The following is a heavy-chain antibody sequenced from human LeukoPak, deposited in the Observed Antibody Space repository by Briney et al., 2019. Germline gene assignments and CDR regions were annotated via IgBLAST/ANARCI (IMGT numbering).Heavy chain of an antibody. CDR2: INPNRGGT. D-gene: IGHD6-19*01. V-gene: IGHV1-2*02. CDR3: ARVWGAVAGH. Sequence: ASVTVSCKASGYTFTGYYMHWVRQAPGQGLEWMGWINPNRGGTNYAQKFQGRVTMTRDTSISTAYMELSRLRSDDTAVYYCARVWGAVAGHWGQGTLVTVSS. CDR1: GYTFTGYY. J-gene: IGHJ4*02.